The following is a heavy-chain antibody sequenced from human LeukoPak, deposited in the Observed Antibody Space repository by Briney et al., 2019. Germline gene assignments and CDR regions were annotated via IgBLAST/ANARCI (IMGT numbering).Heavy chain of an antibody. Sequence: ASVKVSCKASGYTFTGYHMHWVRQAPGQGLEWMAWINPNSGATDYAQKFQGRVTMTRVTSTSTAYMELSRLRSDDTAVYYCARLNGNHFDYWGQGTLVTVSS. D-gene: IGHD1-14*01. CDR1: GYTFTGYH. CDR3: ARLNGNHFDY. CDR2: INPNSGAT. V-gene: IGHV1-2*02. J-gene: IGHJ4*02.